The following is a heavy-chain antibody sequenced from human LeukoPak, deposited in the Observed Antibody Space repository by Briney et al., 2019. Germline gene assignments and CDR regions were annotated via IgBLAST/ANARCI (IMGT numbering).Heavy chain of an antibody. V-gene: IGHV1-8*03. CDR2: MNPNSGNT. J-gene: IGHJ4*02. CDR1: GYTFTSYD. Sequence: GASVKVSCKASGYTFTSYDINWVRQATGQGLEWMGWMNPNSGNTGYAQKFQGRVTITRNTSISTAYMELSSLRSEDTAVYYCAKDGAWLRFDDWGQGILVSVSS. D-gene: IGHD5-12*01. CDR3: AKDGAWLRFDD.